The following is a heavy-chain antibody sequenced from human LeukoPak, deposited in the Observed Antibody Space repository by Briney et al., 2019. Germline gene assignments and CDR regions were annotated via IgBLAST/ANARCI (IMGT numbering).Heavy chain of an antibody. D-gene: IGHD1-1*01. CDR3: AKRGVERVGDYHYYYYLDV. J-gene: IGHJ6*03. Sequence: GGSLRLSCAASGFTFSSYTMNWVRQAPGKGLEWVSSISRSSSYIYYADSMKGRFTISRDTSKNTLFLQMNSLRAEDTALYYCAKRGVERVGDYHYYYYLDVWGKGTTVTVSS. CDR2: ISRSSSYI. CDR1: GFTFSSYT. V-gene: IGHV3-21*04.